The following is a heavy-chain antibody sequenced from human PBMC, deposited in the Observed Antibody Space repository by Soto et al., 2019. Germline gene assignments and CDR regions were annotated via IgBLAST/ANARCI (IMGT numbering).Heavy chain of an antibody. CDR2: IGTAGDT. Sequence: EVQLVESGGGLVQPGGSLRLSCAASGFTFSSYDMHWVRQATGKGLEWVSAIGTAGDTYYPGSVKGRFTISRENAKNSLYLQMNSLRAGDTAVYYCARGGLEYYYGMDVWGQGTTVTVSS. J-gene: IGHJ6*02. CDR1: GFTFSSYD. V-gene: IGHV3-13*01. D-gene: IGHD3-16*01. CDR3: ARGGLEYYYGMDV.